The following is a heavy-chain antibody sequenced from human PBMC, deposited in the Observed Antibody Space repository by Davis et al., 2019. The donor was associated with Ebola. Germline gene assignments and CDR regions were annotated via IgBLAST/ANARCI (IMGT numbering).Heavy chain of an antibody. CDR3: ARDQDFRVDY. D-gene: IGHD3/OR15-3a*01. V-gene: IGHV1-69*06. J-gene: IGHJ4*02. Sequence: AASVKVSCKASGDTFSKYAVNWVRQAPGQGLEWMGGIIPVFGTSDYAQKFQGRVTITADKSTSTAYMELGSLRSEDTAVYYCARDQDFRVDYWGQGTLVTVSS. CDR1: GDTFSKYA. CDR2: IIPVFGTS.